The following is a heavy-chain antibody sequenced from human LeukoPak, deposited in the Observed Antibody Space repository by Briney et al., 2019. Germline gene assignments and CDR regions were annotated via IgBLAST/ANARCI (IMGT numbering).Heavy chain of an antibody. J-gene: IGHJ5*02. CDR2: INPKSGAT. V-gene: IGHV1-2*02. CDR3: ARDLAAITTGSHNWFDP. D-gene: IGHD3-22*01. CDR1: GYTFIGYY. Sequence: ASVRVSCKASGYTFIGYYMHWVRQAPGQGLEWMGWINPKSGATKYAQKFQGRVTMTRDTSVTTAFMELSRLTSDDTAVYYCARDLAAITTGSHNWFDPWDQGTLVTVSS.